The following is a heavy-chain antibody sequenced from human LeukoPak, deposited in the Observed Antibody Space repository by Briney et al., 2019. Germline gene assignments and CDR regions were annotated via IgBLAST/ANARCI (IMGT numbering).Heavy chain of an antibody. CDR3: AREISAVTATDY. CDR1: GFTFSSYS. Sequence: GGSLRLSCAASGFTFSSYSMNWVRQAPGKGLEWVSSISSSSSYIYYADSVKGRFTISRDNAKNSLYLQMNSLRAEDTAVYYCAREISAVTATDYWGQGTLVTVSS. CDR2: ISSSSSYI. D-gene: IGHD5-18*01. V-gene: IGHV3-21*01. J-gene: IGHJ4*02.